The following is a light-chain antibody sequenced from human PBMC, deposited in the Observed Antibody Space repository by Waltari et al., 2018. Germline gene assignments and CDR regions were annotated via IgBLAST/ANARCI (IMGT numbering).Light chain of an antibody. V-gene: IGLV2-14*02. J-gene: IGLJ2*01. Sequence: QSALTQPASVSGSLGQSITISCTGTNSDVGSYNVVSWHQQHPGKAPKLLIYDVTKRPSGVSGRFSGSKSGNTASLTISGLQPEDEADYFCSSYTPTSILVFGGGTKLTV. CDR1: NSDVGSYNV. CDR3: SSYTPTSILV. CDR2: DVT.